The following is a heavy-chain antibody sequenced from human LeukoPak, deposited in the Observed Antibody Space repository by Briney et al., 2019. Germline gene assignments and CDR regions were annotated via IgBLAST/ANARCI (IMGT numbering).Heavy chain of an antibody. D-gene: IGHD4-17*01. CDR1: GFTFTTYS. J-gene: IGHJ4*02. CDR3: ARGHTAVTRHFDF. V-gene: IGHV3-21*01. Sequence: AGGSLRLSCEASGFTFTTYSMTWVRQAPGKGLEWVSIISSGSSAIFSADALKGRFTISRDDAKNLLYLDMNSLRAEDTAVYYCARGHTAVTRHFDFWGQGTLVTVSS. CDR2: ISSGSSAI.